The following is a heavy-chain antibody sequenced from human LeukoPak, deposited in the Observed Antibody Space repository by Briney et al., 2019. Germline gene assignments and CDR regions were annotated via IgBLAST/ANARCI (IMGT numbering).Heavy chain of an antibody. CDR1: GYTFTGYY. D-gene: IGHD3-10*01. Sequence: ASVKVSCKASGYTFTGYYMHWVRQAPGQGLEWMGWINPNSGGTNYAQKFQGRVTMTRDTSISTAYMELSRLRSDDTAVYYCAKNMVRGALLMYNWFDPWGQGTLVTVSS. CDR2: INPNSGGT. J-gene: IGHJ5*02. V-gene: IGHV1-2*02. CDR3: AKNMVRGALLMYNWFDP.